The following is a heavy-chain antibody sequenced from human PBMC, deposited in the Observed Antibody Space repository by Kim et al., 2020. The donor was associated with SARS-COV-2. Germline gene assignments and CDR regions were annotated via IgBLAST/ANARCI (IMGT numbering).Heavy chain of an antibody. CDR1: GYTFTSYA. D-gene: IGHD6-19*01. V-gene: IGHV1-3*01. Sequence: ASVKVSCKASGYTFTSYAMHWVRQAPGQRLEWMGWINAGNGNTKYSQKFQGRVTITRDTSASTAYMELSSLRSEDTAVYYCARDSSGGWYPNYYYGMDVWGQGTTVTVSS. CDR2: INAGNGNT. CDR3: ARDSSGGWYPNYYYGMDV. J-gene: IGHJ6*02.